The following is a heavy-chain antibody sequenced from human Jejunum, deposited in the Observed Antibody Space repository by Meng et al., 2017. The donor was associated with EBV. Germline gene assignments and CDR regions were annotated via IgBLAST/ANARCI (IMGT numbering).Heavy chain of an antibody. CDR1: GYTLTEYY. V-gene: IGHV1-2*06. CDR2: NNLNSGFS. Sequence: QVQLVQSGAGVKKPGASVKVPCKASGYTLTEYYMHWVRQAPGQGLQWIGRNNLNSGFSSYSRKFQGRVTLTRDTTTNTAYMELGGLESDDTAVYYCARSTLTGYYDRWFDPWGQGTLVTVSS. J-gene: IGHJ5*02. D-gene: IGHD3-22*01. CDR3: ARSTLTGYYDRWFDP.